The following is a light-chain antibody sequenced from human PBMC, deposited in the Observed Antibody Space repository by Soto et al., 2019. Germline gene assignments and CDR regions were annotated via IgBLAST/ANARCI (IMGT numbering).Light chain of an antibody. CDR3: AAWDDSLNGYV. J-gene: IGLJ1*01. CDR2: NNN. CDR1: SSNIGTNA. V-gene: IGLV1-44*01. Sequence: QSALSQPPSASGTPGQRVTISYSGGSSNIGTNAVNWYQQLPGTAPKLLIYNNNQRPSGVPDRFSGSKSGTSASLAISGLQSEDEADYYCAAWDDSLNGYVFGTGTKVTVL.